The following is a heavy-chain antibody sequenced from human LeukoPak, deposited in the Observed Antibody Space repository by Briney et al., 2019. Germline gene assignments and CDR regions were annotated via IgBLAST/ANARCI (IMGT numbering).Heavy chain of an antibody. Sequence: ASVKVSCKASGYTFTSYAMHWVRQAPGQRLEWMGWINAGNGNTKYSQKFQGRVTITRDTSASTAYMELSSLRSEDTAVYYCARALPGGYCSSTSCPTWFDPWGQGTLVTLSS. CDR2: INAGNGNT. CDR1: GYTFTSYA. CDR3: ARALPGGYCSSTSCPTWFDP. J-gene: IGHJ5*02. V-gene: IGHV1-3*01. D-gene: IGHD2-2*01.